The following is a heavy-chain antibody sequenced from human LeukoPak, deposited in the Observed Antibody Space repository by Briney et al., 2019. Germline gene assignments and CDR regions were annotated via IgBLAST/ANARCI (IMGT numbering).Heavy chain of an antibody. CDR3: ARAMYSSSDRSSSGPDY. CDR1: GGTFSSYA. D-gene: IGHD6-6*01. V-gene: IGHV1-69*01. CDR2: IIPIFGTA. Sequence: GASVKVSCKASGGTFSSYAISWVRQAPGQGLEWMGGIIPIFGTANYAQKFQGRVTITADDSTSTAYMELSSLRSEDTAVYYCARAMYSSSDRSSSGPDYWGQGTLVTVSS. J-gene: IGHJ4*02.